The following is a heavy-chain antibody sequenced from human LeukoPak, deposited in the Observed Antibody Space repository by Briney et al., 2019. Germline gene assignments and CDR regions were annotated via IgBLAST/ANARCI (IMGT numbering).Heavy chain of an antibody. Sequence: ASVTVSFKASGYTFTGYYMHWVRQAPGQGPEWMGWINPNSGGTNYEQNFQGRVTMTRDTSISTAYMELSRLKSDDTAVYYCARDSLVSSSGWTNTFDYWGQGSLVTVSS. V-gene: IGHV1-2*02. CDR2: INPNSGGT. D-gene: IGHD6-19*01. CDR3: ARDSLVSSSGWTNTFDY. CDR1: GYTFTGYY. J-gene: IGHJ4*02.